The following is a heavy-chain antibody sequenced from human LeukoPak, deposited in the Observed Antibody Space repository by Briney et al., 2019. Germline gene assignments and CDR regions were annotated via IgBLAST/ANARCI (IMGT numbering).Heavy chain of an antibody. D-gene: IGHD4-11*01. J-gene: IGHJ4*02. CDR2: INPNSGGT. CDR1: GYTFTSYG. V-gene: IGHV1-2*02. CDR3: ARGEVMTTTFDY. Sequence: ASVKVSCKASGYTFTSYGISWVRQAPGQGLEWMGWINPNSGGTNYAQKFQGRVTMTRDTSISTAYMELSRLTSDDTAVYYCARGEVMTTTFDYWGQGTLVTVSS.